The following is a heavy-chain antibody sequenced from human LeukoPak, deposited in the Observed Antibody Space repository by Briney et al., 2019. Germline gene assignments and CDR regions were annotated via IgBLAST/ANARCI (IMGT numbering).Heavy chain of an antibody. CDR3: ARVGYSSGWFTKSHDY. Sequence: SETLSLTCTVSGDSITSGSYYWSWIRQPAGKGLEWIGRIFISGGTNYNPSLRSRVTMSLDTSKNQFSLKLSSVTAADTAVYYCARVGYSSGWFTKSHDYWGQGTLVTVSS. CDR2: IFISGGT. V-gene: IGHV4-61*02. CDR1: GDSITSGSYY. J-gene: IGHJ4*02. D-gene: IGHD6-19*01.